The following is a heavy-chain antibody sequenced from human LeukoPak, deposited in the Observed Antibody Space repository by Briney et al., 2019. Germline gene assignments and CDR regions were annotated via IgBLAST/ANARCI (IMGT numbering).Heavy chain of an antibody. CDR2: IYYSGST. CDR1: GGSISSGGYY. V-gene: IGHV4-31*03. J-gene: IGHJ3*02. CDR3: ARVEGYCSGGSCYSEYAFDI. D-gene: IGHD2-15*01. Sequence: PSQTLSLTCTVSGGSISSGGYYWSWIRQHPGKGLEWIGYIYYSGSTYYNPSLKSRVTISVDTSKNQFSLKLSSVTAADTAVCYCARVEGYCSGGSCYSEYAFDIWGQGTMVTVSS.